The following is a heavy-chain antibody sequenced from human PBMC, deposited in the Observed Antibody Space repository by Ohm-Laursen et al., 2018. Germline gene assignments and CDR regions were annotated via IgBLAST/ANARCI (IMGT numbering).Heavy chain of an antibody. D-gene: IGHD2/OR15-2a*01. CDR1: GFSLSTGGLG. CDR3: AHLSILTYYFDY. Sequence: STQTLTLTCTFSGFSLSTGGLGVGWIRQPPGKAPEWLAVIYWNDNKRYSPSLKSRLTITKDTSKNQVVLTVTNLDPVDTATYYCAHLSILTYYFDYWGQGTLVTVSS. CDR2: IYWNDNK. V-gene: IGHV2-5*01. J-gene: IGHJ4*02.